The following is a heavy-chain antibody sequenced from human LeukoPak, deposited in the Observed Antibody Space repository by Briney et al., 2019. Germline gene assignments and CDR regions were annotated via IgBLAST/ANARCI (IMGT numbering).Heavy chain of an antibody. CDR2: ISYDGSNK. D-gene: IGHD4-11*01. Sequence: PGRSLRLSCAASGFTFSSYAMHWVRQAPGKGLEWVAVISYDGSNKYYADSVKGRFTISRDNSKNTLYLQMNSLRAEDTAVYYCARSYLQRGYYFDYWGQGTLVTVSS. CDR1: GFTFSSYA. CDR3: ARSYLQRGYYFDY. V-gene: IGHV3-30-3*01. J-gene: IGHJ4*02.